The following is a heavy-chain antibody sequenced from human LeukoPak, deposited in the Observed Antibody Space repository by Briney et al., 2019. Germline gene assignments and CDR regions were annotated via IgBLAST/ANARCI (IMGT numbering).Heavy chain of an antibody. CDR1: GFTFSTYW. CDR3: ASRIVGTPDYFDY. Sequence: AGGSLRLSCAASGFTFSTYWMSWGRQAPGKGLGWVANIQQDGNEKYYVDSVKGRFTISRDNAKNSLYLQMNSLRVEDTAVYYCASRIVGTPDYFDYWGQGTLVTVSS. V-gene: IGHV3-7*01. J-gene: IGHJ4*02. D-gene: IGHD1-26*01. CDR2: IQQDGNEK.